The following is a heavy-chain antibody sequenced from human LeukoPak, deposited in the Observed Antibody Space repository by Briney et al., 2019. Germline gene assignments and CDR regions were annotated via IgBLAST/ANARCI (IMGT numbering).Heavy chain of an antibody. V-gene: IGHV3-11*04. Sequence: GGSLRLSCAASGFTFSDYYMSWIRQAPGKGLEWVSYISSSGSTIYYADSVKGRFTISRDNAKNSLYLQMNSLRAEDTAVYYCASLAVAGTGPFDYWGQGTLVTVSS. J-gene: IGHJ4*02. D-gene: IGHD6-19*01. CDR1: GFTFSDYY. CDR2: ISSSGSTI. CDR3: ASLAVAGTGPFDY.